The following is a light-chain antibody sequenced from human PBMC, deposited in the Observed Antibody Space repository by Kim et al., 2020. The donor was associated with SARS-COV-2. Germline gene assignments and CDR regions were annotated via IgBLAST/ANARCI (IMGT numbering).Light chain of an antibody. CDR3: ATRDDSLDGWV. J-gene: IGLJ3*02. CDR2: NNN. Sequence: GQRITISCSGSYSNIGRNTVNWYQQRPGTAPKVLIYNNNQRPSGVPDRFSGSKSGTSASLAISGPQSEDEADYYCATRDDSLDGWVFGGGTQLTVL. V-gene: IGLV1-44*01. CDR1: YSNIGRNT.